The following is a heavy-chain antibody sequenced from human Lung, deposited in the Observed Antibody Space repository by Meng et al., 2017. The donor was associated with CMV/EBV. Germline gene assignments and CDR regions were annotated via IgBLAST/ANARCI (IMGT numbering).Heavy chain of an antibody. D-gene: IGHD6-13*01. CDR2: IKTKADNNAT. Sequence: ESXKISXAASGFTFSGSAIHWVRQAPGKGLEWVSHIKTKADNNATAYAASLKGRFTISRDKSPLTAYLKMNSLKAKDTAVYYCTRLTAADTSFDCWGQGXMVTVSS. J-gene: IGHJ4*02. CDR3: TRLTAADTSFDC. CDR1: GFTFSGSA. V-gene: IGHV3-73*01.